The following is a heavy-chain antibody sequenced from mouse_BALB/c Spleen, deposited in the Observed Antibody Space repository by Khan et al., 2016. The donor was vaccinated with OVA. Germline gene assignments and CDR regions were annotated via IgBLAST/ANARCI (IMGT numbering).Heavy chain of an antibody. CDR1: GYSFTSYY. V-gene: IGHV1S135*01. Sequence: VQLQQSGPELMKPGASVKISCKASGYSFTSYYIHWVMQRHGESLEWIGYIDPFSGGSTYNQKFKVKATLTVDKSSSTAYIHLSNLTSEDSAVXSCTRNGYVAWFACWGQGTLVTVSA. CDR2: IDPFSGGS. CDR3: TRNGYVAWFAC. D-gene: IGHD2-2*01. J-gene: IGHJ3*01.